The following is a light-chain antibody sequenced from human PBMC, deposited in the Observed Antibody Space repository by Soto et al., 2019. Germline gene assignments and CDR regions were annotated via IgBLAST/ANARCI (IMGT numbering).Light chain of an antibody. J-gene: IGKJ1*01. V-gene: IGKV3-20*01. CDR2: GAS. CDR3: QQYGSSGT. CDR1: QSVGGSY. Sequence: EIVLTQSPGTLSLSAGERATLSCRASQSVGGSYLAWYQQKPGQAPRLLIYGASIRATGIPDRFSGSGSGTDFTLTISRLEPEDFAVDDCQQYGSSGTFGQGTKVDIK.